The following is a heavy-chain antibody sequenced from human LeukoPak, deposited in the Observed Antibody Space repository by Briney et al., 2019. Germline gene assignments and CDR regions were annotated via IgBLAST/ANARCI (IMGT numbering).Heavy chain of an antibody. CDR2: ISGSGGST. D-gene: IGHD5-12*01. CDR3: GSGYDYFDY. V-gene: IGHV3-23*01. J-gene: IGHJ4*02. CDR1: GFTFSSYA. Sequence: GGSLRLSCAASGFTFSSYAMSWVRQAPGKGLEWASAISGSGGSTYYADSVKGRFTISRDNSKNTLYLQMNSLRAEDTAVYYCGSGYDYFDYWGQGPLVTVSS.